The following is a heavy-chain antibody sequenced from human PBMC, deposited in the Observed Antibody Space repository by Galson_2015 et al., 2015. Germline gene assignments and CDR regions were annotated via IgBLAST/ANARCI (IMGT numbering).Heavy chain of an antibody. CDR2: IYYSGST. Sequence: SETLSLTCTVSGGSISSSSYYWGWILQPPGKGLEWIGSIYYSGSTYYNPSLKSRVTISVDTSKNQFSLKLSSGTAADTAVYYCVRHGDTDMVFDYWGQGTLVTVSS. J-gene: IGHJ4*02. CDR1: GGSISSSSYY. CDR3: VRHGDTDMVFDY. D-gene: IGHD5-18*01. V-gene: IGHV4-39*01.